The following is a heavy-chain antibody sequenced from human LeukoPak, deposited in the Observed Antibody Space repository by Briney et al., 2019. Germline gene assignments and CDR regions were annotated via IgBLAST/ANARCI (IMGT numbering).Heavy chain of an antibody. CDR3: VSGYYHEDY. V-gene: IGHV3-30*09. D-gene: IGHD3-22*01. J-gene: IGHJ4*02. CDR1: GFTFGDYA. Sequence: GGSLRLSCTASGFTFGDYAMSWVRQAPGKGLEWVAAISFDGSNQFYADSVKGRFAISRDNSKTTLYLQTNSLRPEDTAVYYCVSGYYHEDYWGQGTLVTVSS. CDR2: ISFDGSNQ.